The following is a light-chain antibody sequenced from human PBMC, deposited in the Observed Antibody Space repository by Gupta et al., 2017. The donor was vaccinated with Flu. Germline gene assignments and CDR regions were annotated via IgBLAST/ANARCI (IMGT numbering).Light chain of an antibody. J-gene: IGKJ3*01. V-gene: IGKV1-39*01. CDR3: QESNSIPFA. CDR2: VAS. CDR1: QGIGNY. Sequence: DYQMTQSPSSLSASVGDRVTITCRSSQGIGNYLDWYQQKPGEAPKLLIYVASTSQSGVPSRFRGSGSWTDFTLAISSLQPEDFAAYFFQESNSIPFAFGPGTKVDIK.